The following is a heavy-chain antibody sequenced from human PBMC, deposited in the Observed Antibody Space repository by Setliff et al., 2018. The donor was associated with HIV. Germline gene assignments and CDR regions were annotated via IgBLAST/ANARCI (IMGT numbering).Heavy chain of an antibody. D-gene: IGHD3-10*01. Sequence: ASVKVSCKASGYTFISYAIHWVRQAPGQSLEWMGWITGGSGNTKYSEKFQGRVTLTRDTSASKAYMELSSLRSEDTAVYYCARKGSGSSFDFEYWCQGTLVTVSS. J-gene: IGHJ4*02. CDR1: GYTFISYA. CDR2: ITGGSGNT. V-gene: IGHV1-3*01. CDR3: ARKGSGSSFDFEY.